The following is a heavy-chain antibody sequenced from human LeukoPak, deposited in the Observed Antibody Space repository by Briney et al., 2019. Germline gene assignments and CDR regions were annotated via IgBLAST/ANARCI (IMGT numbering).Heavy chain of an antibody. CDR2: IYYSGST. CDR1: GGSIRSYY. V-gene: IGHV4-59*08. J-gene: IGHJ4*02. D-gene: IGHD5-24*01. Sequence: SETLSLTCTVSGGSIRSYYWSWIRQPPGKGLEWIGYIYYSGSTDYNPSLKSRVTISVDTSKNQFSLKLSSVTAADTAVYYCARQRYGYNSAPDYWGQGTLVTVSS. CDR3: ARQRYGYNSAPDY.